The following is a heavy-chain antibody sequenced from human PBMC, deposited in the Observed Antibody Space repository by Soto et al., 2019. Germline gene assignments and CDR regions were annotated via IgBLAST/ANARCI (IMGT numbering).Heavy chain of an antibody. Sequence: ASVKVSCKAIGYSFTSHYMHWVRQAPGQGLEWMGWMNPNSGNTGYAQKCQGRVTMTRNTSISTAYMELSSLRSEDTAVYYCARSDGGIIDYWGQRTLVTVSS. D-gene: IGHD4-17*01. CDR2: MNPNSGNT. J-gene: IGHJ4*02. CDR1: GYSFTSHY. V-gene: IGHV1-8*02. CDR3: ARSDGGIIDY.